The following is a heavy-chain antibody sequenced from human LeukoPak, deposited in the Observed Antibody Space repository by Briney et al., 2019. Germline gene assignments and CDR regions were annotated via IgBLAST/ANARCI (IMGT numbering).Heavy chain of an antibody. V-gene: IGHV4-34*01. CDR3: ARVCLWGGSCYVYYNGMDV. CDR2: INNSGGT. Sequence: SETLSLTCAVYGGSFNGYSWSWIRQPPGKGLEWIGEINNSGGTNYNPSLKSRVTISVDTSKNQFSLKLRSVTAADTAVYYCARVCLWGGSCYVYYNGMDVWGQGTTVTVS. D-gene: IGHD2-2*01. J-gene: IGHJ6*02. CDR1: GGSFNGYS.